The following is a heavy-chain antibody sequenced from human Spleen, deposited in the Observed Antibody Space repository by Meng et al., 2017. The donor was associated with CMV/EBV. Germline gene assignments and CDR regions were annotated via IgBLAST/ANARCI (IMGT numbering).Heavy chain of an antibody. V-gene: IGHV1-18*01. D-gene: IGHD3-3*01. Sequence: ASVKVSCKASGYTSTTSAMSWVRQAPGQGLEWMGWINTFNSNTNYAQNLQGRVTMTTDTSTSTTFMELRSLRSDDTAVYYCARGAFWSGYYSWGYYYYYGMDVWGQGTTVTVSS. J-gene: IGHJ6*02. CDR2: INTFNSNT. CDR1: GYTSTTSA. CDR3: ARGAFWSGYYSWGYYYYYGMDV.